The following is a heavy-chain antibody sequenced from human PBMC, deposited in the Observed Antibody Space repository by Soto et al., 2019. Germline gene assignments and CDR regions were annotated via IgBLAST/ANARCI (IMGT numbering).Heavy chain of an antibody. V-gene: IGHV4-31*03. D-gene: IGHD2-2*01. CDR2: IYYSGST. J-gene: IGHJ3*02. Sequence: QVQLQESGPGLVKPSQTLSLTCTVSGGSISSGGYYWSWIRQHPGKGLEWIGYIYYSGSTYYNPSLKSRVTISVDTSKNQCSLKLSSVTAADTAVYYCARDRDIVVVPASPPIWGQGTMVTVSS. CDR3: ARDRDIVVVPASPPI. CDR1: GGSISSGGYY.